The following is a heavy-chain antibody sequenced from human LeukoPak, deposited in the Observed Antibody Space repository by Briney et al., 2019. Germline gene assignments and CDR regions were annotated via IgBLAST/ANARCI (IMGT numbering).Heavy chain of an antibody. CDR3: ANTPQLWTQFDY. V-gene: IGHV3-30*18. J-gene: IGHJ4*02. Sequence: PGRSLRLSCAASGFTFSSYGMHRVRQAPGKGLEWVAVIPYDGSNKYYADSVKGRFTISRDNSKNTLYLQMNSLRAEDTAVYYCANTPQLWTQFDYWGQGTLVTVSS. D-gene: IGHD1-1*01. CDR1: GFTFSSYG. CDR2: IPYDGSNK.